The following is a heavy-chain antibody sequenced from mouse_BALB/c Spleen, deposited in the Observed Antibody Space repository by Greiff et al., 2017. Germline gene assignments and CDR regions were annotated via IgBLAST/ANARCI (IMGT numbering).Heavy chain of an antibody. CDR1: GFTFSDYY. J-gene: IGHJ1*01. Sequence: EVKLVESGGGLVKPGGSLKLSCAASGFTFSDYYMYWVRQTPEKRLEWVATISDGGSYTYYPDSVKGRFTISRDNAKNNLYLQMSSLKSEDTAMYYCARDLASRGYFDVWGAGTTVTVSS. CDR2: ISDGGSYT. CDR3: ARDLASRGYFDV. V-gene: IGHV5-4*02.